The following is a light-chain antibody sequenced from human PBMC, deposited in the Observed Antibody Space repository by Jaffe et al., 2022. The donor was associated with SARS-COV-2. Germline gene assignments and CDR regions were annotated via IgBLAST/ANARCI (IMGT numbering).Light chain of an antibody. CDR3: VAWDRSLTVV. Sequence: QSVLTQPPSVSAAPGQKVTISCSGSSSNIGYYSVSWCQHLPGTAPKLLIYENYKRPSGIPDRFSGSKSGTSATLAITGLQTGDEADYYCVAWDRSLTVVFGGGTKLTVL. CDR1: SSNIGYYS. J-gene: IGLJ2*01. CDR2: ENY. V-gene: IGLV1-51*02.